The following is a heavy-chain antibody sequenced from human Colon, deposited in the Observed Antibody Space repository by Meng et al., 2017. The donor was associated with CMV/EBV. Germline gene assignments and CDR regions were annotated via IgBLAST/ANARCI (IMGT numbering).Heavy chain of an antibody. CDR3: AKDTILGLIKPSDC. CDR2: ISGSGAKT. CDR1: GVTFSDYA. J-gene: IGHJ6*02. D-gene: IGHD3/OR15-3a*01. V-gene: IGHV3-23*01. Sequence: GESLKISCVASGVTFSDYAMSWVRQAPGKGLEWVASISGSGAKTDFADSAKGRFSVSRDNSKNTLYLQMNSLRGEDTAVYYCAKDTILGLIKPSDCWGQGTTVTVSS.